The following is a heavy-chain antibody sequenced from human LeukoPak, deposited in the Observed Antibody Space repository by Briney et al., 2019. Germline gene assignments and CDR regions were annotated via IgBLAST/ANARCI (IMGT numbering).Heavy chain of an antibody. Sequence: PSETLSLTRTVSGGSISSSSYYWGWIRQPPGKGLEWIGSIYYSGSTYYNPPLKSRVTISVDTSKNQFSLKLSSVTAADTAVYYCARSPVFRLVPDYWGQGTLVTVSS. D-gene: IGHD6-6*01. CDR2: IYYSGST. J-gene: IGHJ4*02. CDR3: ARSPVFRLVPDY. V-gene: IGHV4-39*07. CDR1: GGSISSSSYY.